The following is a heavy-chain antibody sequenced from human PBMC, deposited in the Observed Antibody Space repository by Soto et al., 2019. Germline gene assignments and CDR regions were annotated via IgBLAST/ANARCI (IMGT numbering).Heavy chain of an antibody. J-gene: IGHJ4*02. D-gene: IGHD3-10*01. CDR3: AKDLWFGELFLPQVFDY. CDR1: GFTFSSYA. CDR2: ISGSGGST. V-gene: IGHV3-23*01. Sequence: VQLLESGGGLVQPGGSLRLSCAASGFTFSSYAMSWVRQAPGKGLEWVSAISGSGGSTYYADSVKGRFTISRDNSKNTLYLQMNSLRAEDTAVYYCAKDLWFGELFLPQVFDYWGQGTLVTVSS.